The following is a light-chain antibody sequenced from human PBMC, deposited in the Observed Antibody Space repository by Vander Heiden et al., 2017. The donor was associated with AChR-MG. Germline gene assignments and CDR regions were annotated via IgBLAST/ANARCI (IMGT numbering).Light chain of an antibody. CDR1: SSNIGSKT. CDR2: SNN. Sequence: QSVLTQPPSASGTPGQRVTIFCSGSSSNIGSKTVNWYQQLPGTAPKLLIYSNNQRPSGVPDRFSGSKSGTSASLAISGLQSEDEADYYCAAWDDSLNGFYVFGTGTKVTVL. J-gene: IGLJ1*01. V-gene: IGLV1-44*01. CDR3: AAWDDSLNGFYV.